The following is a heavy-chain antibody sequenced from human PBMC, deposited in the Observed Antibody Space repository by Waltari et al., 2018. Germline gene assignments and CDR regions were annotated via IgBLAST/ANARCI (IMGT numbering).Heavy chain of an antibody. CDR2: IYYSVAT. D-gene: IGHD3-10*01. J-gene: IGHJ4*02. CDR1: GGSISSSSYY. CDR3: ARRRGRLGVVRGGILPYFDY. V-gene: IGHV4-39*01. Sequence: QLQLQESGPGLVKPSETLSLTCTVSGGSISSSSYYWGWIRQPPGKGLEWIGSIYYSVATDYNPSCKRRVPISVDTSKTQVSRKLISGTAADTAVYYCARRRGRLGVVRGGILPYFDYWGQGTLVTVSS.